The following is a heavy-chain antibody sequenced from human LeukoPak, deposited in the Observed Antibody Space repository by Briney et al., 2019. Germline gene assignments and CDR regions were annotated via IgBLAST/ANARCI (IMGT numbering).Heavy chain of an antibody. V-gene: IGHV3-23*01. CDR2: ISGSGGST. D-gene: IGHD3-3*01. CDR3: AKQRFLEWFS. Sequence: GGSLRLSCAASGFTVSSNYMSWVRQAPGKGLEWVSAISGSGGSTYYADSVKGRFTISRDNSKNTLYLQMNSLRAEDTAVYYCAKQRFLEWFSWGQGTLVTVSS. CDR1: GFTVSSNY. J-gene: IGHJ4*02.